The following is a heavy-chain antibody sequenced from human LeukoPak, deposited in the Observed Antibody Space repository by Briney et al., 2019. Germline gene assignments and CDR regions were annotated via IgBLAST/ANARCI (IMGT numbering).Heavy chain of an antibody. Sequence: PSETLSLTCAVYGGSFSGYYWSWIRQPPGKGLEWIGEINHSGSTNYNPSLKSRVTISVDTSKNQFSLKLSSVTAADTAVYYCARRPFRGYSYGYYFDYWGQGTWSPSPQ. CDR1: GGSFSGYY. V-gene: IGHV4-34*01. CDR3: ARRPFRGYSYGYYFDY. D-gene: IGHD5-18*01. CDR2: INHSGST. J-gene: IGHJ4*02.